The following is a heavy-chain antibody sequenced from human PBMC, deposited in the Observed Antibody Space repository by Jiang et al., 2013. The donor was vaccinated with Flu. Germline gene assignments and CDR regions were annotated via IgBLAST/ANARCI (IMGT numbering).Heavy chain of an antibody. V-gene: IGHV1-8*01. CDR2: MNPNSGNT. CDR1: YD. Sequence: YDINWVRQATGQGLEWMGWMNPNSGNTGYAQKFQGRVTMTRNTSISTAYMELSSLRSEDTAVYYCARVGATVTFIKAFDIWGQGTMVTVSS. CDR3: ARVGATVTFIKAFDI. D-gene: IGHD4-17*01. J-gene: IGHJ3*02.